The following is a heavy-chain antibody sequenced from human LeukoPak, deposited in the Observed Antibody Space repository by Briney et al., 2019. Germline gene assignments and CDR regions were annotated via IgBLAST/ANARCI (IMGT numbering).Heavy chain of an antibody. CDR2: IDPSDSET. CDR3: ARQTAMGRSGDY. Sequence: GESLKISCKVSRYSFTSYWIGWVRQMPGKGLEWMGIIDPSDSETRYTPSFQGQVTISVDKSLTTADLQWNSLKASDTAMYYCARQTAMGRSGDYWGQGTLVTVSS. J-gene: IGHJ4*02. V-gene: IGHV5-51*01. D-gene: IGHD5-18*01. CDR1: RYSFTSYW.